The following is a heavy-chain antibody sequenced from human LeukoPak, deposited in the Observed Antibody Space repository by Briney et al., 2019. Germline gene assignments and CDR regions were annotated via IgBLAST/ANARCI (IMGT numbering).Heavy chain of an antibody. D-gene: IGHD2-8*02. CDR1: GGSISNYY. CDR3: ARGFWSRYYDY. V-gene: IGHV4-59*08. CDR2: IYYSGTT. Sequence: PSETLSLTCTVSGGSISNYYWNWIRQPPGKGLEWIGYIYYSGTTNYNPSLKSRVSMSVDTSKNQFSLKLSSVTAADAAVYFCARGFWSRYYDYWGQGTLVTVSS. J-gene: IGHJ4*02.